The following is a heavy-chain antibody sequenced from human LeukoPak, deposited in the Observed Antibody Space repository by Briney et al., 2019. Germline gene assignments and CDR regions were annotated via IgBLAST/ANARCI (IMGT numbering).Heavy chain of an antibody. V-gene: IGHV4-34*01. CDR1: GGSFSGYY. D-gene: IGHD6-13*01. Sequence: SETLSLTCAVYGGSFSGYYWSWIRQPPGKGLERIGEINHSGSTNYNPSLKSRVTISVDTSKNQFSLKLSSVTAADTAVYYCARHGSGSSWYFPFDYWGQGTLVTVSS. CDR3: ARHGSGSSWYFPFDY. J-gene: IGHJ4*02. CDR2: INHSGST.